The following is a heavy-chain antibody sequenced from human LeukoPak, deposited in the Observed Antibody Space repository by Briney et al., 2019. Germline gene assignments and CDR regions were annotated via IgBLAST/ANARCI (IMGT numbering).Heavy chain of an antibody. CDR1: GFTFSSSW. CDR3: TRSSAGFDY. V-gene: IGHV3-7*01. Sequence: GGSLRLSCAASGFTFSSSWMSWVRQAPGKGLEWVANIKPDGSQRYYVDSVKGRFTISRDNAENSVHPQMNSLRAEDTAIYFCTRSSAGFDYWGQGILVTVSS. CDR2: IKPDGSQR. D-gene: IGHD6-25*01. J-gene: IGHJ4*02.